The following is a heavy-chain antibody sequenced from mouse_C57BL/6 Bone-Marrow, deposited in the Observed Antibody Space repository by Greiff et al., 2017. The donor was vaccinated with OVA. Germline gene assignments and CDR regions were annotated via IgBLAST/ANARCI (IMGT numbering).Heavy chain of an antibody. CDR3: AREEGVCDGYLFAY. Sequence: QVQLQQSGAELVKPGASVKLSCKASGYTFTSYWMHWVKQRPGRGLEWIGRIDPNSGGTKYNEKFKSKATLTVDKPSSTAYMQLSSLTSEDSAVYYCAREEGVCDGYLFAYWGQGTLVTVSA. J-gene: IGHJ3*01. CDR2: IDPNSGGT. CDR1: GYTFTSYW. V-gene: IGHV1-72*01. D-gene: IGHD2-3*01.